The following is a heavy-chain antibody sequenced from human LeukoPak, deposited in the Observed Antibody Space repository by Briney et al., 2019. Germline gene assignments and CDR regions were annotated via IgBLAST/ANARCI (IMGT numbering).Heavy chain of an antibody. V-gene: IGHV3-21*01. CDR3: ATAAIGRHYDY. J-gene: IGHJ4*02. CDR2: IGPTGTDR. Sequence: WESLKLSCAASGFTFSSCGFNWVWQPPGNGLERVSFIGPTGTDRYYANSARSRFAISRDNAKNSMYLQNDSLMNADEAAIYCATAAIGRHYDYWGQGTLLTVSS. CDR1: GFTFSSCG.